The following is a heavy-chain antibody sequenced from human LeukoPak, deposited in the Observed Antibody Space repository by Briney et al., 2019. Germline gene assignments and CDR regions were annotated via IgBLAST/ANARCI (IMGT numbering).Heavy chain of an antibody. V-gene: IGHV4-31*03. CDR3: ARTFAAGGTVWFDP. CDR2: IYSSGST. Sequence: SSETLSLTCTVSGGSISSGGYFWSWIRQHPGKGLEWIGYIYSSGSTYYNPSLRSRVTISADTSKIHFSLKLDSVSAADTAVYYCARTFAAGGTVWFDPWSQGTLVTVSS. CDR1: GGSISSGGYF. J-gene: IGHJ5*02. D-gene: IGHD6-13*01.